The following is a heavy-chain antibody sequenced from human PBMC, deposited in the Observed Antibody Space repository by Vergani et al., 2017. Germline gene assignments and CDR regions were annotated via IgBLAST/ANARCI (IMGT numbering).Heavy chain of an antibody. D-gene: IGHD3-22*01. CDR3: WYYDSSGMLGAAEYYFDY. CDR2: INPNSGGT. V-gene: IGHV1-2*06. J-gene: IGHJ4*02. CDR1: GYTFTGYY. Sequence: QVQLVQSGAEVKKPGASVKVSCKASGYTFTGYYMHWVRQAPGQGLEWMGRINPNSGGTNYAQKFQGRVTMTRDTSLSTSYMELSRRRSDETAVYYCWYYDSSGMLGAAEYYFDYGGQGTLVTVSS.